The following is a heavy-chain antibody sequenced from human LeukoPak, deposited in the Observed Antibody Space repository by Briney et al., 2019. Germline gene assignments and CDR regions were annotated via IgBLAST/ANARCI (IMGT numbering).Heavy chain of an antibody. J-gene: IGHJ4*02. CDR3: AKPRTTGLGWAQFDY. V-gene: IGHV3-23*01. CDR2: FDGNGPNT. D-gene: IGHD2-8*02. Sequence: GGSLRLSCVASGFSFNGFAMSWVRQAPGKGLEWVSGFDGNGPNTYYADSVKGRWTISRDNSRNTLYLEMNSLRPEDTAIYYCAKPRTTGLGWAQFDYWGQGSLVTVSS. CDR1: GFSFNGFA.